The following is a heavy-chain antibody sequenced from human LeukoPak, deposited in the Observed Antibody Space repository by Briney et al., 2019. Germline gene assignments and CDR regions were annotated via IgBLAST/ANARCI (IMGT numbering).Heavy chain of an antibody. J-gene: IGHJ5*02. CDR2: LYYGGST. CDR3: ARGFSGSSWYKGWFDP. D-gene: IGHD6-13*01. Sequence: SETLSLTCTVSGGSINRSGYYWGWIRQPPGMGLEWVGTLYYGGSTFFNPSLKSRVTISVDTSKNQFSLKLSSVTAADTAVYYCARGFSGSSWYKGWFDPWGQGTLVTVSS. V-gene: IGHV4-39*07. CDR1: GGSINRSGYY.